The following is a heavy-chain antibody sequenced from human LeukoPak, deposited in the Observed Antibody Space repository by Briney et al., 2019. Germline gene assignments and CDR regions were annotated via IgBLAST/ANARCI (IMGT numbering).Heavy chain of an antibody. CDR2: IKQDGSEK. D-gene: IGHD4-17*01. V-gene: IGHV3-7*01. CDR3: AKEGMTTVTSYMDV. Sequence: GRSLRLSCAASGFTFDDYAMHWVRQAPGKGLEWVANIKQDGSEKYYVDSVKGRFTISRDNAKNSLYLQMNSLRAEDTAVYYCAKEGMTTVTSYMDVWGKGTTVTVSS. J-gene: IGHJ6*03. CDR1: GFTFDDYA.